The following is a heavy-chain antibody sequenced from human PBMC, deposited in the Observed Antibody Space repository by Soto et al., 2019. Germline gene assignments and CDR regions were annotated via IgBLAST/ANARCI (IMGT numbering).Heavy chain of an antibody. D-gene: IGHD3-22*01. CDR3: AKGAYYYDSSGYSPYYFDY. CDR1: GFTFSSYA. V-gene: IGHV3-23*01. Sequence: EVQLLESGGGLVQPGGSLRLSCAASGFTFSSYAMSWVRKAPGKGLEWVSAISGSGGSTYYADSVKGRFTISRDNSKNTRYLQINSLRAEDTAENYRAKGAYYYDSSGYSPYYFDYWGQGTLVTVSS. CDR2: ISGSGGST. J-gene: IGHJ4*02.